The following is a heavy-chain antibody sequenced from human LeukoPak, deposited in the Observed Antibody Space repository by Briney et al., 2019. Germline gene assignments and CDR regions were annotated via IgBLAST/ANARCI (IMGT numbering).Heavy chain of an antibody. Sequence: SQTLSLTCTVSSDSINSGSYYCRWIRQPAGKGLEWIGRIYTSGSTNYNPSLKSQVTISVDKSKNQFSLKLSSVTAADTAVYYCARDRTYYYDIWGQGTLVTVSS. D-gene: IGHD3-22*01. CDR2: IYTSGST. CDR3: ARDRTYYYDI. J-gene: IGHJ4*02. CDR1: SDSINSGSYY. V-gene: IGHV4-61*02.